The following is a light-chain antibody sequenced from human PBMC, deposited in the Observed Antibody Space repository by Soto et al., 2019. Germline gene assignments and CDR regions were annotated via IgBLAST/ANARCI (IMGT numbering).Light chain of an antibody. CDR3: QQLNSYLPWT. CDR2: AAS. Sequence: IQMTQSPSSLSASVGDSVTITCRARQGISSYLAWYQQKQGKAPKLRIYAASTLQSGVPSRFSVSGSGTDVTLPFSSLQPEDFATYYCQQLNSYLPWTFGQGTKVEIK. CDR1: QGISSY. V-gene: IGKV1-9*01. J-gene: IGKJ1*01.